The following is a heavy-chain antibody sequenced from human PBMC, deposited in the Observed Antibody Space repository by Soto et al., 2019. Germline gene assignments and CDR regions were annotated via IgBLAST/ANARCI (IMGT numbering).Heavy chain of an antibody. CDR1: GFTFSTYA. V-gene: IGHV3-23*01. D-gene: IGHD3-22*01. CDR2: IVGRGAST. J-gene: IGHJ4*02. CDR3: VKGEYYYDGSAYYPFDY. Sequence: PGGSLRLSCAASGFTFSTYAMTWVRQAPGKGLEWVSTIVGRGASTYYADSVKGRFTISRDNSKNTAYLQMSSLRPEDTAVYYCVKGEYYYDGSAYYPFDYWGQGRVVTVSS.